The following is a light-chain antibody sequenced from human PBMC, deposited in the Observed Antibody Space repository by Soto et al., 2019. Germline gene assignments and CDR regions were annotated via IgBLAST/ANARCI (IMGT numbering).Light chain of an antibody. CDR2: GAS. V-gene: IGKV3-15*01. CDR3: QQYNNWPPMWT. J-gene: IGKJ1*01. CDR1: QSVSSN. Sequence: EIVMTQSPATLSVSPGERATLSCRASQSVSSNLAWYQQKPGQAPRLLIYGASTRATGIPARFSGSGSGTEFTLTISSLRSEDFAFYYCQQYNNWPPMWTFGQGTKVEIK.